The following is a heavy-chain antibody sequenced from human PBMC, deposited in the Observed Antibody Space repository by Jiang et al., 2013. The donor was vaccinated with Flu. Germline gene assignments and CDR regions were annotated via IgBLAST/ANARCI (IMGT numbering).Heavy chain of an antibody. V-gene: IGHV4-59*08. CDR1: GGSISSYY. CDR3: ARSYCGGDCYSMFGYSYYGMDV. CDR2: IYYSGST. Sequence: GPGLVKPSETLSLTCTVSGGSISSYYWSWIRQPPGKGLGWIGYIYYSGSTNYNPSLKSRVTISIDTSTNQFSLKLISVTAPDTAVYYCARSYCGGDCYSMFGYSYYGMDVWGQGTTVTVSS. J-gene: IGHJ6*02. D-gene: IGHD2-21*02.